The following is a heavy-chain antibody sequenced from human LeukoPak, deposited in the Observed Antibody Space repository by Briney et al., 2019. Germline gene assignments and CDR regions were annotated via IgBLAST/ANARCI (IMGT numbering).Heavy chain of an antibody. CDR3: ARIGYRSSSCDY. CDR1: GFTFNNYW. D-gene: IGHD6-6*01. J-gene: IGHJ4*02. Sequence: PGGSLRLSCEASGFTFNNYWLSWVRQAPGKGLEGVANIKQDGSEINYADPVKGRLIISRDNAKNSIYLLMNSPRAEDTAVYYCARIGYRSSSCDYWGQGTLVTVSS. V-gene: IGHV3-7*01. CDR2: IKQDGSEI.